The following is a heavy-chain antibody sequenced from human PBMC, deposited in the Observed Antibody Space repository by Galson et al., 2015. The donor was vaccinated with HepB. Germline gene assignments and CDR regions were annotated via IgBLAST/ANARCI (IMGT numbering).Heavy chain of an antibody. J-gene: IGHJ4*02. CDR2: IKEDGSEQ. D-gene: IGHD3-22*01. V-gene: IGHV3-7*05. Sequence: SLRLSCAASGFTISSYWMTWVRQAPGKGLEWVANIKEDGSEQFYVDSVKGRFTISRDNAKNSLYLQTNSLRAEDTAVYYCARAVGIYDSSGYSHPYYFDYWGQGTLVTVSS. CDR3: ARAVGIYDSSGYSHPYYFDY. CDR1: GFTISSYW.